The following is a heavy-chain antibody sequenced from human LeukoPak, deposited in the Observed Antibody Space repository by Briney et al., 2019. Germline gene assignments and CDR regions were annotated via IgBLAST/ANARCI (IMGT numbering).Heavy chain of an antibody. J-gene: IGHJ4*02. CDR3: AKDRVNGGSTGYYFDS. D-gene: IGHD1-26*01. V-gene: IGHV3-23*01. CDR2: ITGNGGVT. Sequence: GGSLRLSCAASGFTFSSYAMSWVRQAPEEGLEWVSLITGNGGVTYYADSVKGRFTISRDNSKNTLYLQMNSLRPEDTAVYYCAKDRVNGGSTGYYFDSWGQGTLVTVSS. CDR1: GFTFSSYA.